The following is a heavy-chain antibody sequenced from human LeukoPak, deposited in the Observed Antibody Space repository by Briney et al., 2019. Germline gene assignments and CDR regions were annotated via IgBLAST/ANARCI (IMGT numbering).Heavy chain of an antibody. J-gene: IGHJ4*02. CDR2: IYHSGST. Sequence: PSETLSLTCAVYGGSFSGYYWSWIRQPPGRGLEWIANIYHSGSTYYNPSLKSRVTISVDTSKNQFSLKLSSVTAADTAVYYCARDFPLDYGDYFDYWGQGTLVTVSS. V-gene: IGHV4-34*01. CDR3: ARDFPLDYGDYFDY. D-gene: IGHD4-17*01. CDR1: GGSFSGYY.